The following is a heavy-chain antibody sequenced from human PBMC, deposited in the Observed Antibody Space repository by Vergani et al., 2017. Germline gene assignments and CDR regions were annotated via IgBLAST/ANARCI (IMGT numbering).Heavy chain of an antibody. J-gene: IGHJ4*02. V-gene: IGHV3-15*01. CDR3: TXDRLDDSYAYFDY. CDR1: GFTFSNAW. D-gene: IGHD3-16*01. Sequence: EVQLVESGGGLVKPGGSLRLSCAASGFTFSNAWMSWVRQAPGKGLEWVGRIKSKTDGGTTEYAASVKGRFTISRDDSKSIAYLQMSSLKAEDTAVYYCTXDRLDDSYAYFDYWGQGTLVTVSP. CDR2: IKSKTDGGTT.